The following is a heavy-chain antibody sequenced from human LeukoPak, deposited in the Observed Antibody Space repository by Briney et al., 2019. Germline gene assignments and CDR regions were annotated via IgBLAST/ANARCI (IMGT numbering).Heavy chain of an antibody. CDR3: ARDQVIMTY. CDR2: IKEDGSQK. CDR1: RFAFSGFW. J-gene: IGHJ4*02. D-gene: IGHD3-10*01. Sequence: GGSLRLSCAASRFAFSGFWTTWVRQAPGKGLEWVANIKEDGSQKNYVDSVKGRFTISRDNAKNSLYLQMNSLRAEDTAVYYCARDQVIMTYWGQGTLVTVSS. V-gene: IGHV3-7*01.